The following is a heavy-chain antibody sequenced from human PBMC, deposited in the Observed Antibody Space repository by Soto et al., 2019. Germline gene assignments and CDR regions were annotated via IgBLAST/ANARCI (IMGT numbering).Heavy chain of an antibody. Sequence: SQTLSLTCAISGDSVSSNSAAWNWIRQSPSRGLEWLGRTYYRSKWYNDYAVSVKSRITINPDTSKNQFSLQLNSVTPEDTAVYYCARGSGYDLDYYYYYMDVWGKGTTVTAP. J-gene: IGHJ6*03. D-gene: IGHD5-12*01. V-gene: IGHV6-1*01. CDR2: TYYRSKWYN. CDR3: ARGSGYDLDYYYYYMDV. CDR1: GDSVSSNSAA.